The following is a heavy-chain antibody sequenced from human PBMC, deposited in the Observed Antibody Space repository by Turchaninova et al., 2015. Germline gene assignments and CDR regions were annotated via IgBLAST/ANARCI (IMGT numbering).Heavy chain of an antibody. CDR2: ISSGSSYI. J-gene: IGHJ4*02. D-gene: IGHD3-22*01. V-gene: IGHV3-21*01. CDR3: MIPPSLGGY. CDR1: GFPFNTYR. Sequence: EVQLVESGGGLVKPGGSRGIYCAAAGFPFNTYRRNWVLQAPGKGLEWASAISSGSSYIYYADSEKGRFTIARDNAKNSLYLQMNSLRAEDTAVYYCMIPPSLGGYWGQGTLVTVSS.